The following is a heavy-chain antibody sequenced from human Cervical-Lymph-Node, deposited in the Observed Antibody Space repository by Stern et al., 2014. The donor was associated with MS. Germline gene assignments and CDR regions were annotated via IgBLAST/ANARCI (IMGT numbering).Heavy chain of an antibody. CDR3: VREDGDFDY. D-gene: IGHD2-8*01. CDR1: GFTFRSHV. J-gene: IGHJ4*02. Sequence: VQLVESGGGVVKPGGSLRLSCAASGFTFRSHVMHWVRQDPGKGLECLPVMWHDENNNADAVSVTGLFTISIDNSINTLSLQMNSLRAEDTAVYYCVREDGDFDYWGQGTLVTVSS. V-gene: IGHV3-30-3*01. CDR2: MWHDENNN.